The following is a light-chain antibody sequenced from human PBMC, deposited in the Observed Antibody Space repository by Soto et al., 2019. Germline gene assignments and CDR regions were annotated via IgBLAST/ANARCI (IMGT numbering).Light chain of an antibody. Sequence: DIQMTQSPSSLSASVGDRVTISCQASQDISNYLNWYQHKEGKAPKLLIYDASNLETGVPSRFSGSGSGTDFTLTISSLQPGDIATYYCQKYDSLPLTFGPGTKVDIK. J-gene: IGKJ3*01. V-gene: IGKV1-33*01. CDR1: QDISNY. CDR2: DAS. CDR3: QKYDSLPLT.